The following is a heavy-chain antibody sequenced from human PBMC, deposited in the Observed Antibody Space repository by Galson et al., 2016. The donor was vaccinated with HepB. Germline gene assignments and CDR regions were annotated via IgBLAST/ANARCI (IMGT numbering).Heavy chain of an antibody. D-gene: IGHD3-22*01. CDR1: GETLTYLS. Sequence: SVKVSCKVSGETLTYLSIHWLRQAPGKGLEWLGGFDPDDGETDYAQRFAGRLTLTEDTSTGTAYMDLSSQRSEDTAVYYCAIGDVYDTSAFLWVVGSFDYWGQGTLVTVSS. V-gene: IGHV1-24*01. CDR3: AIGDVYDTSAFLWVVGSFDY. CDR2: FDPDDGET. J-gene: IGHJ4*02.